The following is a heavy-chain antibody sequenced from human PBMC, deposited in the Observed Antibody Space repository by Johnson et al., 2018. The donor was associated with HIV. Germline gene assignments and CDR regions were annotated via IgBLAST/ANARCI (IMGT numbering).Heavy chain of an antibody. CDR1: EFTFSKAW. J-gene: IGHJ3*02. Sequence: VQLVESGGGLVKPGGSLRLSCAASEFTFSKAWMNWVRQATGKGLEWVSEIDTAGDTYYPGSVKGRFTISRDNSKGTLYLQMDGLRPEDTAVYYCAKDLGETEAHDVSSDYYDYVRDLHCLDSRCLVGTMDICGQGTMVSVSS. V-gene: IGHV3-13*01. CDR3: AKDLGETEAHDVSSDYYDYVRDLHCLDSRCLVGTMDI. D-gene: IGHD5-12*01. CDR2: IDTAGDT.